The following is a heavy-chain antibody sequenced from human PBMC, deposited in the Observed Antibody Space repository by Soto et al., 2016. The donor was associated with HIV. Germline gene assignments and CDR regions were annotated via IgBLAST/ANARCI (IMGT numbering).Heavy chain of an antibody. D-gene: IGHD2-21*02. CDR3: TTWLTAHFDY. CDR1: GFTFSNYA. Sequence: EVQLLESGGDLVQPGGSLRLSCAASGFTFSNYAVHWVRQAPGKGLEWISTIDGPTFNRHYADSVKGRFTIYRDNSKDTLYLQMDSLRAEDTAVYYCTTWLTAHFDYWGQGPGSPSPQ. J-gene: IGHJ4*02. V-gene: IGHV3-23*01. CDR2: IDGPTFNR.